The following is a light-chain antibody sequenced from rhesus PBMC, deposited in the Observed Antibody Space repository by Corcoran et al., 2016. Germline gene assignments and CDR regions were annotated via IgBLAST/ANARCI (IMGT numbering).Light chain of an antibody. V-gene: IGKV1-21*01. CDR3: QQYNSAPLT. CDR2: KAY. CDR1: LGISSW. J-gene: IGKJ4*01. Sequence: DIQMTQSPSSLSASVGDRVTITCRASLGISSWLAWYQQKTGKSPKLLIYKAYSLQSVVPSRFSGIGSGKDFTRTISSLQPEDFATYYCQQYNSAPLTFGGGTKVEIK.